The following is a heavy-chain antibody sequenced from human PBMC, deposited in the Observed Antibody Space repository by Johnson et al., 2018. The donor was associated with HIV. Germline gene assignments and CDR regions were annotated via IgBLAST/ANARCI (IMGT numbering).Heavy chain of an antibody. Sequence: QVQLVESGGGVVQPGRSLRLSCAASGFTFSSYAMHWVRQAPGKGLEWVAVISYDGSNKYYADSVKGRFTISRDNSKNTLYLQMNSLRAEDTAVYYCASDNGAVAGPEGAFDIWGQGTMVTVSS. J-gene: IGHJ3*02. CDR1: GFTFSSYA. D-gene: IGHD6-19*01. CDR3: ASDNGAVAGPEGAFDI. V-gene: IGHV3-30-3*01. CDR2: ISYDGSNK.